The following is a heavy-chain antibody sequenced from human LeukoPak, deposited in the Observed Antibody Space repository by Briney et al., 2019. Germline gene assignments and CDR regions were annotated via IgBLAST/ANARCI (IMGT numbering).Heavy chain of an antibody. V-gene: IGHV4-34*01. D-gene: IGHD3-10*01. J-gene: IGHJ6*03. CDR1: GGSFSGYY. CDR2: INHSGST. CDR3: AREMEDKSFSFGELRKNCYYYMDV. Sequence: SETLSLTCAVYGGSFSGYYWSWIRQPPGKGLEWIGEINHSGSTNYNPSLKSRVTISVDTSKNQFSLKLSSVTAADTAVYYCAREMEDKSFSFGELRKNCYYYMDVWGKGTTVTVSS.